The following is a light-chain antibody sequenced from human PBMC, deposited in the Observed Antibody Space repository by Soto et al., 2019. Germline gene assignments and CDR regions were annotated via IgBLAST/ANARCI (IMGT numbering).Light chain of an antibody. CDR3: QVWDSSSDPVV. CDR1: NIGGRN. CDR2: DDS. J-gene: IGLJ2*01. V-gene: IGLV3-21*02. Sequence: SYELTQPPSVSVAPGQTARIACGGNNIGGRNVHWYQQKPGQAPVLVVYDDSDRPSGIPERFSGSKSGNTAALTITRVEAGDEADYYCQVWDSSSDPVVFGGGTQLTVL.